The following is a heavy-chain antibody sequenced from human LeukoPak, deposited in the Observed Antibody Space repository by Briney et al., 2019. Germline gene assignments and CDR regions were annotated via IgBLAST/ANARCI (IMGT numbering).Heavy chain of an antibody. Sequence: SLRLSCAASGFTFSDYYMSWIRQAPGKGLEWVSYISSSGSTIYYADSVKGRFTISRDNAKNSLYLQMNSLRAEDTAVYYCARDVGSTSYPYYYYGMDVWGQGTTVTVSS. D-gene: IGHD2-2*01. CDR2: ISSSGSTI. CDR3: ARDVGSTSYPYYYYGMDV. CDR1: GFTFSDYY. J-gene: IGHJ6*02. V-gene: IGHV3-11*01.